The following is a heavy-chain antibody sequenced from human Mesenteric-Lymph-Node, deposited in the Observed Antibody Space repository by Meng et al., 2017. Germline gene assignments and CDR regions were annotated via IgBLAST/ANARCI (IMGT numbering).Heavy chain of an antibody. CDR3: ARDMIVAPYNWFDP. CDR2: ISTSGST. J-gene: IGHJ5*02. V-gene: IGHV4-61*02. CDR1: GDSISSGAYY. Sequence: SETLSLTCSVSGDSISSGAYYWSWIRQPAGEGLEWIGLISTSGSTNYNPSLKSRVSISVDTSKNQFSLRLSSVTAADTAVYYCARDMIVAPYNWFDPWGQGTLVTVSS. D-gene: IGHD3-22*01.